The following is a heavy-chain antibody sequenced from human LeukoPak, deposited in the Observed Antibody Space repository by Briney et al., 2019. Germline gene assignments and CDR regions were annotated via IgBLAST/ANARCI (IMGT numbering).Heavy chain of an antibody. CDR2: IYYSGST. CDR1: GGSISSSSYY. D-gene: IGHD1-26*01. V-gene: IGHV4-39*01. Sequence: SETLSLTCTVSGGSISSSSYYWGWIRQPPGKGLEWIGSIYYSGSTYYNPSLKSRVTISVDTSKNQFSLKLNSVTAADTAVYYCARQGSYYYFDYWGQGTLVTVSS. J-gene: IGHJ4*02. CDR3: ARQGSYYYFDY.